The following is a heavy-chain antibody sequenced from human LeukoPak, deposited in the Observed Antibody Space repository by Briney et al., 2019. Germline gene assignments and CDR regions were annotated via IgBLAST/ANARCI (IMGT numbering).Heavy chain of an antibody. Sequence: SETLSLTCAVYGGSLSNYYRSWIRQPPGKGREWIGEINHSGSTKFNPSLKSRVTILVDMSKSPFSLELRSVTAADTAVYYCARGPASGSDFAWFDPWGQGTLVTVSS. J-gene: IGHJ5*02. D-gene: IGHD3-10*01. CDR2: INHSGST. CDR1: GGSLSNYY. CDR3: ARGPASGSDFAWFDP. V-gene: IGHV4-34*01.